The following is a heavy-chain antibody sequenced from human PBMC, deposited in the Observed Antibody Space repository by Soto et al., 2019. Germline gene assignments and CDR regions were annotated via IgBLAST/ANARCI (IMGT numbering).Heavy chain of an antibody. D-gene: IGHD4-17*01. J-gene: IGHJ4*02. CDR1: GGTFSSYA. V-gene: IGHV1-69*01. Sequence: QVQLVQSGAEVKKPGSSVKVSCKASGGTFSSYAISWVRQAPGQGLEWMGGIIPIFGTANYAQKFQGRVTITADESTSTAYMELSGLRSEDTAVYYCAREAGDYGDSPFDYWGQGTLVTVSS. CDR2: IIPIFGTA. CDR3: AREAGDYGDSPFDY.